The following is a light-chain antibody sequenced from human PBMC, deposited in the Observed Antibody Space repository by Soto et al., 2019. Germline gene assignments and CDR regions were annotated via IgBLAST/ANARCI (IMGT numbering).Light chain of an antibody. Sequence: DIQMTQSPSSLSASVGDRVTLTCRASQSSSNFLNWYQQKPGKAPKLLIYAASTLQSGVPSRFSGSGSGTDFTLTISSLQPEDFATYYCQQTNSIPITVGQGKRLENK. J-gene: IGKJ5*01. CDR1: QSSSNF. CDR3: QQTNSIPIT. CDR2: AAS. V-gene: IGKV1-39*01.